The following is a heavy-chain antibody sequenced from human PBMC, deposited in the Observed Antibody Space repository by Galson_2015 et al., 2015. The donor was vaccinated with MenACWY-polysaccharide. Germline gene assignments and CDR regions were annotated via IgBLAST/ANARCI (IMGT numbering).Heavy chain of an antibody. D-gene: IGHD1-26*01. CDR1: GGSVSSGTDY. CDR3: AREPTYSGSFGWFDS. J-gene: IGHJ5*01. V-gene: IGHV4-61*01. CDR2: MSSNGGA. Sequence: SETLSLTCTVSGGSVSSGTDYWGWLRQPPGKGLEWIGFMSSNGGANRNPSLKSRVTISIDTFKNQFSLRLNSVTAADTAMYYCAREPTYSGSFGWFDSWGQGTLVTVSP.